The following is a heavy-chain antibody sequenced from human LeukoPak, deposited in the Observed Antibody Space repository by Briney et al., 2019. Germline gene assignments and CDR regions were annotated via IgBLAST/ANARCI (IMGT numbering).Heavy chain of an antibody. CDR2: IKQDGSKK. D-gene: IGHD5-24*01. Sequence: GGSLRLSCVASGFPFSSYWMTWVRQAPGKGLEWVANIKQDGSKKSYVDSVKGRFTISRDNAKNSPYLQMNSLRAEDTAIYYCTRVGYIDEGIDYWGQGTLVTVSS. CDR1: GFPFSSYW. CDR3: TRVGYIDEGIDY. J-gene: IGHJ4*02. V-gene: IGHV3-7*04.